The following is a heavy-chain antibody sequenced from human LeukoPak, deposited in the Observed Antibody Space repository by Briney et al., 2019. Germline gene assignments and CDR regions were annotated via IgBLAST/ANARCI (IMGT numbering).Heavy chain of an antibody. CDR1: GDSFSNYW. Sequence: GESLKISCEGSGDSFSNYWLGWVRQMPGKGLEWMGIIYPGDSDTRYSPSFQGQVTISADKSTSTAYLQWSSLKASDTAMYYCARVDYYDRSGYFDYWGQGTQVTVSS. J-gene: IGHJ4*02. CDR2: IYPGDSDT. CDR3: ARVDYYDRSGYFDY. V-gene: IGHV5-51*01. D-gene: IGHD3-22*01.